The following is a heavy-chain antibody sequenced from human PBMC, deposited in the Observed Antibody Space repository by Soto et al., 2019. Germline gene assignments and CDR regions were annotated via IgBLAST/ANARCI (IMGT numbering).Heavy chain of an antibody. CDR3: ASSVTNYYHSSGYRSPFDY. J-gene: IGHJ4*02. D-gene: IGHD3-22*01. Sequence: SVKVSCKASGGTFSSYAISWVRQAPGQGLEWMGGIIPIFGTANYAQKFQGRVTITADKSTSTAYMELSSLRSEDTAVYYCASSVTNYYHSSGYRSPFDYWGQGTLVTVSS. CDR1: GGTFSSYA. CDR2: IIPIFGTA. V-gene: IGHV1-69*06.